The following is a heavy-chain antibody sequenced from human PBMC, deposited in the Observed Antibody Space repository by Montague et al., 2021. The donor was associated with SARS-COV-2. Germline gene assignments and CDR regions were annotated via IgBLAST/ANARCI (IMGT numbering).Heavy chain of an antibody. J-gene: IGHJ4*02. CDR2: IKQDGSET. D-gene: IGHD1-26*01. CDR1: GFTFSTYW. Sequence: SLRLSCAASGFTFSTYWMTWVRQAPGKGLEWVANIKQDGSETYYVDSIKGRFTVSRDNGKNSLFPQMNSLRVEDTAVYYCARGPLWETGSYYKEHYFDHWGQGTLVTVAS. CDR3: ARGPLWETGSYYKEHYFDH. V-gene: IGHV3-7*01.